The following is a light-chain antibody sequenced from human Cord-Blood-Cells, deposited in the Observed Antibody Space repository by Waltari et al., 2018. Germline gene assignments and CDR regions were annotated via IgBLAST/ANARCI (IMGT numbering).Light chain of an antibody. CDR1: QSISSY. J-gene: IGKJ1*01. Sequence: DMQMTQSPSSLSASVGDSVTITCRASQSISSYLNWYQQKPGKAPKLLIYAASSLQSGVPSRFSGSGSGTDFTLTISSVQPEDFATYYCQQSYSTPRTFGQGTKVEIK. CDR2: AAS. CDR3: QQSYSTPRT. V-gene: IGKV1-39*01.